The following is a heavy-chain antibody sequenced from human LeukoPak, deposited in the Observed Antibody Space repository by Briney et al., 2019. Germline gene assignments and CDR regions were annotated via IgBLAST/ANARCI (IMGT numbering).Heavy chain of an antibody. D-gene: IGHD2-8*02. CDR2: IFPSGGEL. V-gene: IGHV3-23*01. Sequence: GGSLRLSCAASWFTFSTFAMIGVAQPPGRGLEWVSSIFPSGGELHYADSVRGRFTISRDNSKSALSLQMNSLRAEDTAIYYCATYRQVLLPFESWGQETLVTVSS. CDR1: WFTFSTFA. J-gene: IGHJ4*02. CDR3: ATYRQVLLPFES.